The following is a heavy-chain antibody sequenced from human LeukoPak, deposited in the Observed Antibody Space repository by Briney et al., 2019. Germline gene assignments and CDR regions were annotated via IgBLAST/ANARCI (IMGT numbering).Heavy chain of an antibody. V-gene: IGHV4-38-2*02. CDR2: IDHSGNT. CDR1: GYSISSGYY. Sequence: SETLSLTCTVSGYSISSGYYWGWIRQPPGKGLEWIGGIDHSGNTHYNPSLKNRVTISVDTSKNEFSLKLSSVTATDTAVYYCARVPHSVEGSMKAVFIHYFDYWGQGSLVTVSS. J-gene: IGHJ4*02. CDR3: ARVPHSVEGSMKAVFIHYFDY. D-gene: IGHD3-22*01.